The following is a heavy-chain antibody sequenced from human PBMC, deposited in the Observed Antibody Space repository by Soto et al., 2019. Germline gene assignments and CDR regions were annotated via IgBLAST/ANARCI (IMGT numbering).Heavy chain of an antibody. CDR2: ISYDGSNK. V-gene: IGHV3-30-3*01. CDR1: GFTFSSYA. Sequence: GGSLRLSCAASGFTFSSYAMHWVRQAPGKGLEWVAVISYDGSNKYYADSVKGRFTISRDNSKNTLYLQMNSLRAEDTAVYYCARDFLSSSSSKGPWYYYYYGMDVWGQGTTVTVSS. D-gene: IGHD6-6*01. CDR3: ARDFLSSSSSKGPWYYYYYGMDV. J-gene: IGHJ6*02.